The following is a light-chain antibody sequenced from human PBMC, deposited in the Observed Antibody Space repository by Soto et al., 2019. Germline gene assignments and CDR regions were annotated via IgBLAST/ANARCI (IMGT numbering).Light chain of an antibody. CDR3: CSFAGSYSYV. Sequence: QSALTQPPSVSGSPGQSVTISCTGTSSDVGRYDYVSWYQQYPGEAPKLIIYDVTERPSGVPDRFSGSKSGNTASLTISGLRAEDEAAYSCCSFAGSYSYVFGSGTKVTVL. V-gene: IGLV2-11*01. J-gene: IGLJ1*01. CDR1: SSDVGRYDY. CDR2: DVT.